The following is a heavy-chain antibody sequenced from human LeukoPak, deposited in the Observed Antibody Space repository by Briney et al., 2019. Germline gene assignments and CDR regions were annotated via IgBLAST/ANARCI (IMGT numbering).Heavy chain of an antibody. D-gene: IGHD2-15*01. CDR3: ARGPTYCSSSSCLQGE. CDR2: IYTSGST. CDR1: GGSISGSY. Sequence: SETLSLTCTVSGGSISGSYWSWIRQPAGKGLEWIGRIYTSGSTNYNPSLKSRVTISVDTSKNQFSLKLSSVTAADTAVYYCARGPTYCSSSSCLQGEWGQGTLVTVSS. V-gene: IGHV4-4*07. J-gene: IGHJ4*02.